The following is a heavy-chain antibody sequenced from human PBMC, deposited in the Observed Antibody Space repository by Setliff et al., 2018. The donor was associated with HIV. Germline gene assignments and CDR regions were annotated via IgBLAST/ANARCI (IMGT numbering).Heavy chain of an antibody. D-gene: IGHD2-2*01. J-gene: IGHJ4*02. CDR2: INPSGVTT. Sequence: ASVKVSCKASGYTFTGYYMHWVRQGPGQGLEWMGMINPSGVTTNYAQKLQGRVTMTTDTSTSTAYMELRSLRSDDTAVYYCARGPPIVVVPAALLTFDYWGQGTLVTVSS. CDR1: GYTFTGYY. CDR3: ARGPPIVVVPAALLTFDY. V-gene: IGHV1-46*01.